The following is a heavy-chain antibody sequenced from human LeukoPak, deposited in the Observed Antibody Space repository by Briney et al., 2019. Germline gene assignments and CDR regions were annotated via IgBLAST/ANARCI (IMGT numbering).Heavy chain of an antibody. D-gene: IGHD3-22*01. CDR3: AREMDSSGYYWLDY. CDR1: AGSISSYH. V-gene: IGHV4-4*07. J-gene: IGHJ4*02. CDR2: IFHSGST. Sequence: PSQTLSLTCRVSAGSISSYHSSWIRHPAGKELEWVGRIFHSGSTDYNPSLKSRVTMSVDTSKNQFSLNMTSVTAADTAVYYCAREMDSSGYYWLDYWGRGTLVTVSS.